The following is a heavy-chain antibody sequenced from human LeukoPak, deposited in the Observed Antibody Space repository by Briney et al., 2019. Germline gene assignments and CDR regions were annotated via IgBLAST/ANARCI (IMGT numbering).Heavy chain of an antibody. V-gene: IGHV3-66*01. J-gene: IGHJ4*02. D-gene: IGHD2-21*02. CDR2: MYTGGGR. Sequence: GGSLRLSCAASGFSVSNYYMSWVRQPPVKALEWVSVMYTGGGRYYGDSVKGRFTISRDNSKNTVFLQMNSLRVEDTALYYCTRGQSYCGADCYSDWGQGTLVTVSS. CDR3: TRGQSYCGADCYSD. CDR1: GFSVSNYY.